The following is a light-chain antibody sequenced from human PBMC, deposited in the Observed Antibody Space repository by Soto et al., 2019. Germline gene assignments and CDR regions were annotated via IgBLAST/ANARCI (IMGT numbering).Light chain of an antibody. Sequence: EIVFTQSPGTLSLSPGERATLSCRASQSVSSSFLAWYQQKVGQAPRLLIYGASSRATGIPDRFSGSGSGTDFTLTISRLEPEDFAVYYCPQYGSSPRTFGQGTRLEIK. CDR1: QSVSSSF. CDR3: PQYGSSPRT. CDR2: GAS. V-gene: IGKV3-20*01. J-gene: IGKJ5*01.